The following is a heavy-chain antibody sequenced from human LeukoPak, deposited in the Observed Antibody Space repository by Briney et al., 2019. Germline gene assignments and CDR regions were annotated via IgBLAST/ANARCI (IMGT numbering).Heavy chain of an antibody. V-gene: IGHV3-23*01. CDR3: AKDGGLWVSAHWGDS. J-gene: IGHJ4*02. CDR2: ITTSDGNT. CDR1: GFTFSSYT. Sequence: GGSLRLSCAASGFTFSSYTMSWVRQAPGKGLEWVSTITTSDGNTYYADSVKGRFTVSRDNSKNTLFLQMNSLRAEGTAVYYCAKDGGLWVSAHWGDSWGRGTLVTVPS. D-gene: IGHD7-27*01.